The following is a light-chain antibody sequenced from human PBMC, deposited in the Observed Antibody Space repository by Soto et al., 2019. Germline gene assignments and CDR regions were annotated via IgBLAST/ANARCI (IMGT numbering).Light chain of an antibody. J-gene: IGLJ1*01. Sequence: QSALTQPASVSGSPGQSITISCTGTSSDVDGYNYVSWYQYHPGKAPKLMIYDVNNRPSGVSNRFSGSKSGNTASLTVSGLQAEDEADYYCSSYAGRTLYVFGTGTKVTVL. CDR1: SSDVDGYNY. CDR3: SSYAGRTLYV. V-gene: IGLV2-14*01. CDR2: DVN.